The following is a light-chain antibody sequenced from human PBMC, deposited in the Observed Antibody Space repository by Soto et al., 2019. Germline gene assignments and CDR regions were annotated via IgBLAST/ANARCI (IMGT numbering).Light chain of an antibody. CDR3: QQCNNWPPWT. CDR2: GAS. J-gene: IGKJ1*01. V-gene: IGKV3-15*01. CDR1: QSVSSN. Sequence: EIVMTQSPATLSVSPGERATLSCRASQSVSSNLAWYQQKPGQAPRLLIYGASTRATGIPARFSGSGSGTEFTLTISSQQSEDFAVYYCQQCNNWPPWTFGQGTKVEIK.